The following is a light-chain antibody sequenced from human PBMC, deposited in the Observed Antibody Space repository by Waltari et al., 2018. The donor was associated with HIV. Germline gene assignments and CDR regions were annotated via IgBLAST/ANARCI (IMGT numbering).Light chain of an antibody. CDR1: RSNIGNDN. CDR3: VGWDASLSAYV. J-gene: IGLJ1*01. CDR2: KNI. V-gene: IGLV1-47*01. Sequence: QSVLTQPPSASGTPGQRVTISCSGSRSNIGNDNVYCYQQLPGTTPKLLIYKNIQRPSGVPDRFAGSKSGTSAYLAISGLRSEDEADYYCVGWDASLSAYVFGAGTKVTVL.